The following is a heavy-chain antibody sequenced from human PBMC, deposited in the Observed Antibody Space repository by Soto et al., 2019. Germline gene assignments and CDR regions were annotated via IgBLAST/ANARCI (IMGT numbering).Heavy chain of an antibody. CDR2: IYYSGST. CDR3: ARLVKSSSWSQATGDY. CDR1: GGSISSSSYY. D-gene: IGHD6-13*01. J-gene: IGHJ4*02. Sequence: QLQLQESGPGLVKPSETLSLTCTVSGGSISSSSYYWGWIRQPPGKGLEWIGSIYYSGSTYYNPTLKSRVTISGDTSKNQFSLKLSSVTAADTAVYYCARLVKSSSWSQATGDYWGQGTLVTVSS. V-gene: IGHV4-39*01.